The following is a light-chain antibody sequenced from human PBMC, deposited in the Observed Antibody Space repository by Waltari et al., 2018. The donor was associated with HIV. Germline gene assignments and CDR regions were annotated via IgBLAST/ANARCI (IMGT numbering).Light chain of an antibody. J-gene: IGLJ2*01. V-gene: IGLV1-40*01. CDR1: NSNIGADYG. Sequence: QSVLTQPPSVSGAPGQSVTISCTGGNSNIGADYGVHWYRQLPGTAPKLLIYDNNDRPSGVPDRFSGSESGTSASLAITGLQAEDEADYYCQSYDSGLGGVFGGGTKLIVL. CDR3: QSYDSGLGGV. CDR2: DNN.